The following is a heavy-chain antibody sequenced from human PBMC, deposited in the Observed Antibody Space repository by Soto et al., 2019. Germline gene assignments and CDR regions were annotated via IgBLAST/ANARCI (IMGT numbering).Heavy chain of an antibody. J-gene: IGHJ5*02. D-gene: IGHD2-15*01. CDR3: ARNPKRGWFDP. Sequence: SVKVSFKASCYTFTSYGISWVRQAPVQGLEWMGWISAYNGNTNYAQKLQGRVTMTTDTSTSTAYMELRSLRSDDTAVYYCARNPKRGWFDPWGQGTLVTVYS. CDR1: CYTFTSYG. CDR2: ISAYNGNT. V-gene: IGHV1-18*01.